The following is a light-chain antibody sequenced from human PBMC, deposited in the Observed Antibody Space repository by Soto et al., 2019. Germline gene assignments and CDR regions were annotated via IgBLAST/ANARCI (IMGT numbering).Light chain of an antibody. CDR2: GAS. J-gene: IGKJ4*01. V-gene: IGKV3-20*01. CDR3: HQYDSSPLT. Sequence: EIVLTQSPGTLSLSPGERATLSCRASQSVSSSYLAWYQQKPGQAPRLLIYGASSRATGIPDRFSGSGSGTDFTLTTSRLEPEDLAVYYCHQYDSSPLTFGGGNKVEIK. CDR1: QSVSSSY.